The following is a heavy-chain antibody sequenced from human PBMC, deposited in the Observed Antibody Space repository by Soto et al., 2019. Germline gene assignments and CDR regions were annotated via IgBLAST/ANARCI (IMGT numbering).Heavy chain of an antibody. CDR1: GGSISSSSYF. Sequence: QLQLQESGPGLVKPSETLSLTCSVSGGSISSSSYFWGWIRQPPGKGLEWIGGIYYSGSTYYNASLERRVSVALGTSMRQVSPKLTSVTAAHMAVCYLATHPSYFWFDPWGQGTPVTVSS. CDR2: IYYSGST. CDR3: ATHPSYFWFDP. J-gene: IGHJ5*02. V-gene: IGHV4-39*01. D-gene: IGHD3-10*01.